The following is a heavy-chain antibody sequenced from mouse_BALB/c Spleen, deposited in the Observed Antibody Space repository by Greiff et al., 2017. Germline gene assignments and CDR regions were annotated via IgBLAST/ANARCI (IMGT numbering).Heavy chain of an antibody. CDR1: GYSITSDYA. CDR3: ASRGLGFAY. V-gene: IGHV3-2*02. J-gene: IGHJ3*01. CDR2: ISYSGST. Sequence: EVKLMESGPGLVKPSQSLSLTCTVTGYSITSDYAWNWIRQFPGNKLEWMGYISYSGSTSYNPSLKSRISITRDTSKNQFFLQLNSVTTEDTATYYCASRGLGFAYWGQGTLVTVSA. D-gene: IGHD3-1*01.